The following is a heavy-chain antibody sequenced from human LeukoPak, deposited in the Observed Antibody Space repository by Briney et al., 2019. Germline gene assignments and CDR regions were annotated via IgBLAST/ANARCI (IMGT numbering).Heavy chain of an antibody. Sequence: PSETLSLTCTVSGGSITSGEHYCSWIRQPPGKGLEWIGYVAYTGSTNYNPSLSSRVTMSVDTSRNQFSLKLSSVTAADTAVYYYARDHYDSSGYFLGNDYWGQGILVTVSS. CDR3: ARDHYDSSGYFLGNDY. CDR1: GGSITSGEHY. CDR2: VAYTGST. D-gene: IGHD3-22*01. V-gene: IGHV4-30-4*01. J-gene: IGHJ4*02.